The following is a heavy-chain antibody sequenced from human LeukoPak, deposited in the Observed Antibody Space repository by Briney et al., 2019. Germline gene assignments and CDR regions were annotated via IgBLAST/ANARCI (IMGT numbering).Heavy chain of an antibody. Sequence: PGGSLRLSCAASGFTFSSYGMHWVRQAPGKGLEWVAFIRYDGSNKYYADSVKGRFTISRDNSKNTLYLQMNSLRAEDTAVYYCARDYLVAAGTSPPTRGVDYWGQGTLVTVSS. V-gene: IGHV3-30*02. J-gene: IGHJ4*02. D-gene: IGHD6-19*01. CDR3: ARDYLVAAGTSPPTRGVDY. CDR1: GFTFSSYG. CDR2: IRYDGSNK.